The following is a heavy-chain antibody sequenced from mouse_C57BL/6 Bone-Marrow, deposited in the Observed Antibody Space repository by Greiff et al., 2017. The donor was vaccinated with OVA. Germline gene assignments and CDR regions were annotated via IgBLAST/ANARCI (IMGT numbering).Heavy chain of an antibody. V-gene: IGHV1-80*01. Sequence: VQLQESGAELVKPGASVKISCKASGYAFSSYWMNWVKQRPGKGLEWIGKIYPGDGDTNYNGKFKGKATLTADKSSSTAYMQLSSLTSEDSAVEFCARDGDWAGFAYWGQGTLVTVSA. J-gene: IGHJ3*01. CDR2: IYPGDGDT. CDR1: GYAFSSYW. D-gene: IGHD4-1*01. CDR3: ARDGDWAGFAY.